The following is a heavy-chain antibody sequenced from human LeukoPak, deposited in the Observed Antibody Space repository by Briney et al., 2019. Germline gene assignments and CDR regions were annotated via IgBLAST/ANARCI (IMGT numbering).Heavy chain of an antibody. V-gene: IGHV4-34*01. CDR1: GGSFSGYY. CDR3: ARGTYYYDSSGYYYSYYYFDY. J-gene: IGHJ4*02. Sequence: SETLSLTCAVYGGSFSGYYWSWIRQPPGKGLEWIGEINHSGSTNYNPSLKSRVTISVDTSKNQFSLKLSSVTAADTAVYYCARGTYYYDSSGYYYSYYYFDYWGQGTLVTVSS. CDR2: INHSGST. D-gene: IGHD3-22*01.